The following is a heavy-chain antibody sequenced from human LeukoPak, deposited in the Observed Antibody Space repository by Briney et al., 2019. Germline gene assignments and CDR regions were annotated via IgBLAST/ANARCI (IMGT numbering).Heavy chain of an antibody. CDR3: ARDRGYCSSTSCLPYYYYGMDV. CDR2: IKQEGSEK. CDR1: GFTFSSYW. V-gene: IGHV3-7*03. D-gene: IGHD2-2*01. Sequence: GGSLRLSCAASGFTFSSYWMSWVRQAPGKGLEWVANIKQEGSEKYYVDSVKGRFTISRDNAKNSLYLQMNSLRAEDTAVYYCARDRGYCSSTSCLPYYYYGMDVWGKGTTVTVSS. J-gene: IGHJ6*04.